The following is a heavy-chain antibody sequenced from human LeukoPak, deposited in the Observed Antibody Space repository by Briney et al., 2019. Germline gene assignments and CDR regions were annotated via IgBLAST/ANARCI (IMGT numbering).Heavy chain of an antibody. D-gene: IGHD5-24*01. CDR1: GYSIASGYY. CDR2: MYHSGST. V-gene: IGHV4-38-2*02. Sequence: PSETLSLTCSVSGYSIASGYYWGWIRQPPGKGLEWIASMYHSGSTYYNPSLKSRVTISLDMSKNQFSLKLNCVTAAVTAVYYCTRERPRDGNNPPVDHWGQGTLVTVSS. CDR3: TRERPRDGNNPPVDH. J-gene: IGHJ4*02.